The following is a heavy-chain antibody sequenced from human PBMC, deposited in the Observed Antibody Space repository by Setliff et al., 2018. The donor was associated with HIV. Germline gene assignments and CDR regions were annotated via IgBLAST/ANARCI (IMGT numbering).Heavy chain of an antibody. V-gene: IGHV4-59*08. CDR2: IFYGGNT. Sequence: PSETLSLTCTVSAGAIRSYYWSWIRQSPGKGLEWIGYIFYGGNTHYNPSLKSRVTISTDTSKNQFSLTLTSVTAADTAVYYCARQQHSSDLKIWNYWGQGTLVTVSS. CDR1: AGAIRSYY. J-gene: IGHJ4*02. CDR3: ARQQHSSDLKIWNY. D-gene: IGHD6-19*01.